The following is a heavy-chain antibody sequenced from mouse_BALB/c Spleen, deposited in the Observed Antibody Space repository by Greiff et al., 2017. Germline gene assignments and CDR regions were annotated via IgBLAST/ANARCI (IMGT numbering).Heavy chain of an antibody. D-gene: IGHD2-14*01. CDR2: INPSNGGT. J-gene: IGHJ2*01. V-gene: IGHV1S81*02. CDR1: GYTFTSYY. CDR3: TRCGYDERVYYFDY. Sequence: QVQLQQSGAELVKPGASVKLSCKASGYTFTSYYMYWVKQRPGQGLEWIGEINPSNGGTNFNEKFKSKATLTVDKSSSTAYMQLSSLTSEDSAVYYCTRCGYDERVYYFDYWGQGTTLTVSS.